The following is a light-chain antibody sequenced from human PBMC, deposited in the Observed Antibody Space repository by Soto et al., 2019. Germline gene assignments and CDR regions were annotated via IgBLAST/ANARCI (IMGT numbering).Light chain of an antibody. Sequence: DILMTDSPATASVGRVARATLACMASQGVSRKLAWYQHKPGQAPRLLISGASTGATGIPARFSGSGSGTEFTLTISSLQSEDCAIYYCQQYHTWPITFGGGTKVDIK. CDR2: GAS. J-gene: IGKJ4*01. V-gene: IGKV3-15*01. CDR3: QQYHTWPIT. CDR1: QGVSRK.